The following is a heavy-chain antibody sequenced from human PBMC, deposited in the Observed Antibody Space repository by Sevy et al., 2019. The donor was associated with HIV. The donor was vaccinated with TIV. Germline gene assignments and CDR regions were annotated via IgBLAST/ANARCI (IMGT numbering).Heavy chain of an antibody. Sequence: GGSLRLSCAASGFTFSDYYMSWIRQAPGKGLEWVSYISSSGSTIYYADSMKGRFTISRDNAKNSLYLQMNSLRAEDTAVYYCARDKSYGYTLDAFDIWGQGTMVTVSS. D-gene: IGHD5-18*01. CDR2: ISSSGSTI. J-gene: IGHJ3*02. CDR1: GFTFSDYY. V-gene: IGHV3-11*01. CDR3: ARDKSYGYTLDAFDI.